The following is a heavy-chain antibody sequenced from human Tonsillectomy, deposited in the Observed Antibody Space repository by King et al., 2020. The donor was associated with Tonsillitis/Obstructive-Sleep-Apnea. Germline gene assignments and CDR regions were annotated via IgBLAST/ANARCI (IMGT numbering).Heavy chain of an antibody. CDR3: ASRKCNTVSCPWGWFDP. J-gene: IGHJ5*02. D-gene: IGHD2-2*01. V-gene: IGHV3-53*01. CDR2: LYGEGRT. Sequence: VQLVESGGDLIQPGGSLRLSCAASGLTVSSNYMNWVRQAPGKGLEWVSVLYGEGRTYYADSVKGRFTISRDNSKNTLYLQMTTLRAEDTAVYYCASRKCNTVSCPWGWFDPWGQGTLVTVSS. CDR1: GLTVSSNY.